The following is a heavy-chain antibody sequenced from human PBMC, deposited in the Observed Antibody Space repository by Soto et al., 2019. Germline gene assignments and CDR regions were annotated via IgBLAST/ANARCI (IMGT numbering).Heavy chain of an antibody. J-gene: IGHJ4*02. CDR3: ARWGTTGGLDV. Sequence: QVQLVESGGGVVQPGTSLRLSCVGSGFTFRSFVIHWVRQAPGKGLEWVALTSYDGSNTYYDYSVKGRFTLSRDNSRNTVDLQMDSLRLEDTALYYCARWGTTGGLDVWGQGTLVSVSS. CDR2: TSYDGSNT. CDR1: GFTFRSFV. V-gene: IGHV3-30*19. D-gene: IGHD3-16*01.